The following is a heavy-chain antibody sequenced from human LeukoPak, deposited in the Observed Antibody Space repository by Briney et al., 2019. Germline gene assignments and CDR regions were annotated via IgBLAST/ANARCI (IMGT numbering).Heavy chain of an antibody. CDR1: GGSFSGYY. CDR3: ARAGGWYFDY. J-gene: IGHJ4*02. Sequence: SETLSLTCAVYGGSFSGYYWSWIRQPPGKGLEWIGEINHSGGTNYNTSLKSRVTISVDTSKNQFSLKLSSVTAADTAVYYCARAGGWYFDYWGQGTLVTVSS. CDR2: INHSGGT. V-gene: IGHV4-34*01. D-gene: IGHD6-19*01.